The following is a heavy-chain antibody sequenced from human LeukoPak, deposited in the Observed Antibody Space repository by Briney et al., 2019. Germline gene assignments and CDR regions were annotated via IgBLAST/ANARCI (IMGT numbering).Heavy chain of an antibody. D-gene: IGHD6-13*01. CDR1: GFTFSSYA. CDR3: ARGKKQQLGGSMDV. CDR2: ISYDGSNK. V-gene: IGHV3-30*04. J-gene: IGHJ6*02. Sequence: GGSLRLSCAASGFTFSSYAMHWVRQAPGKGLEWVAVISYDGSNKYYADSVKGRFTISRDNSKNTLYLQMNSLRAEDTAVYYCARGKKQQLGGSMDVWGQGTTVTVSS.